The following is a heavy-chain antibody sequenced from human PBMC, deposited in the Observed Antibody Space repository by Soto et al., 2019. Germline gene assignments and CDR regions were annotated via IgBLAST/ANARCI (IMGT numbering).Heavy chain of an antibody. V-gene: IGHV4-39*01. J-gene: IGHJ5*02. CDR2: AYYGGMT. CDR1: GGSFAGPPCF. Sequence: RTSSFFGGSFAGPPCFLGWQHKHPGKGIEWIASAYYGGMTYYNPSLRRRVSISIDTSTSQFSLKLNSVTAADTAVYYCATASETFDPTGYYVNGFDLRGQGTLVPGSS. CDR3: ATASETFDPTGYYVNGFDL. D-gene: IGHD3-10*02.